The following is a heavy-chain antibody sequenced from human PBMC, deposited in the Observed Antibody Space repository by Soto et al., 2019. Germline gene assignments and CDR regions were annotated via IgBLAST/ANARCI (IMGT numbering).Heavy chain of an antibody. D-gene: IGHD5-12*01. J-gene: IGHJ5*02. V-gene: IGHV4-31*03. CDR3: ARTLLVATILRWFDP. CDR2: IYYSGST. Sequence: QVQLQESGPGLVKPSQTLSLTCTVSGGSISSGGYYWSWIRQHPGKGLEGIGYIYYSGSTYYNPSLKSRVTISVDTSKNQFALKLSSVTAADTAVYYCARTLLVATILRWFDPWGQGTLVTVSS. CDR1: GGSISSGGYY.